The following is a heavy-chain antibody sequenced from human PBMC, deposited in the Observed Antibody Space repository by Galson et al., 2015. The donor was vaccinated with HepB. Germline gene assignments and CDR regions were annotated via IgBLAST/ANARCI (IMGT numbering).Heavy chain of an antibody. CDR3: ANDWWRGSSPVGDAFDI. Sequence: SVKVSCKASGGTFSSYAISWVRQAPGQGLEWMGGIIPIFGTANYAQKSQGRVTITADESTSTAYMELSSLRSEDTAVYYCANDWWRGSSPVGDAFDIWGQGTMVTVSS. J-gene: IGHJ3*02. CDR1: GGTFSSYA. D-gene: IGHD2-8*02. V-gene: IGHV1-69*13. CDR2: IIPIFGTA.